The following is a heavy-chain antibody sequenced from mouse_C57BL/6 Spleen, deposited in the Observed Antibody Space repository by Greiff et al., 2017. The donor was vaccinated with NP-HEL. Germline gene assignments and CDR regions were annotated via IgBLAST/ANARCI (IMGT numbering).Heavy chain of an antibody. J-gene: IGHJ4*01. CDR2: IWWDDDK. CDR1: GFSLSPFGMG. V-gene: IGHV8-8*01. CDR3: ARIGDYDYDYAMDY. D-gene: IGHD2-4*01. Sequence: QVTLKESGPGILQPSQTLSLTCPFSGFSLSPFGMGVGWIRQPSGKGLEWLAHIWWDDDKFHNPALKCRLTISKDTSKNQVSLKIANVDTADTATDYCARIGDYDYDYAMDYWGQGTSVTVSS.